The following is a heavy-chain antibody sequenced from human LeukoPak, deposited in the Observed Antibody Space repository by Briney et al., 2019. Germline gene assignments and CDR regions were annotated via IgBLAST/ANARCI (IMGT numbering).Heavy chain of an antibody. V-gene: IGHV3-21*01. J-gene: IGHJ5*02. Sequence: GGSLRLSCAASGFTLSTYSMNWVRQAPGKGLEWVSSISISSTYIYYADSVKGRFTISRDNAKNSLYLQMNSLRAEDTAVYYCARDPLGYCSGGSCDWFDPWGQGTLVTVSS. D-gene: IGHD2-15*01. CDR2: ISISSTYI. CDR1: GFTLSTYS. CDR3: ARDPLGYCSGGSCDWFDP.